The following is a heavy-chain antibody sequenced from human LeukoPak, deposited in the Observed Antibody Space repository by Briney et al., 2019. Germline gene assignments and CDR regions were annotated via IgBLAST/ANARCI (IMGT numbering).Heavy chain of an antibody. CDR1: GYTFTSYA. V-gene: IGHV1-3*01. CDR3: ARTRGVVVAASRHAFDI. Sequence: ASVKVSCKASGYTFTSYAMHWVRQAPGQRLEWMGWINAGNGSTKYSQKFQGRVTITRDTSASTAYMELSSLRSEDTAVYYCARTRGVVVAASRHAFDIWGQGTMVTVSS. D-gene: IGHD2-15*01. CDR2: INAGNGST. J-gene: IGHJ3*02.